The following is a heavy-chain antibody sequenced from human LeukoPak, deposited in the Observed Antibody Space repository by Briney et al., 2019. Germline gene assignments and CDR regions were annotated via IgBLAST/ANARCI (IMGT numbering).Heavy chain of an antibody. CDR3: ARGAPTVLTPLWAFDI. J-gene: IGHJ3*02. CDR2: IKQDGSEK. Sequence: GSLLLSCPVSGFTFSTYWMSWVRQAPGNGREWVANIKQDGSEKYYVVSVKGRFTISRDNAKNSLYLQMDSLRAEDTAVYYCARGAPTVLTPLWAFDIWGQGTMVTVSS. D-gene: IGHD4-23*01. CDR1: GFTFSTYW. V-gene: IGHV3-7*04.